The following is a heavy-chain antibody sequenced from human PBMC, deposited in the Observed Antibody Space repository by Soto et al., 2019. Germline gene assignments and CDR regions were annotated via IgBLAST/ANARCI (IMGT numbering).Heavy chain of an antibody. J-gene: IGHJ5*02. D-gene: IGHD6-6*01. V-gene: IGHV4-61*01. CDR1: GGSVSSGSYY. CDR2: IYYSGST. Sequence: ASETLSLTCTVSGGSVSSGSYYWSWIRQPPGKGLEWIGYIYYSGSTNYNPSLKSRVTISVDTSKNQFSLKLSSVTAADTAVYYCARVKGIAARLMGWFDPWGQGTLVTVSS. CDR3: ARVKGIAARLMGWFDP.